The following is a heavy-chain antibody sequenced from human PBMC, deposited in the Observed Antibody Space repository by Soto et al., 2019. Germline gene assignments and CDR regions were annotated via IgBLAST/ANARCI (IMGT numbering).Heavy chain of an antibody. CDR1: GYTFTSYG. CDR3: ASGYYDSSGYPSGMDV. D-gene: IGHD3-22*01. Sequence: ASVKVSCKASGYTFTSYGISWVRQAPGQGLEWMGWISAYNGNTNYAQKLQGRVTMTTDTSTSTAYMELRSLRSDDTAVYYCASGYYDSSGYPSGMDVWGQGTTVTVSS. CDR2: ISAYNGNT. V-gene: IGHV1-18*01. J-gene: IGHJ6*02.